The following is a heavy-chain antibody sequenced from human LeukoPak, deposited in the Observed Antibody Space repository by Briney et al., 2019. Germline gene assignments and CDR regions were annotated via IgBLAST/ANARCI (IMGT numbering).Heavy chain of an antibody. J-gene: IGHJ5*02. CDR2: ISYDGSNK. CDR3: AKYSRSNLGLDP. Sequence: GGSLRLSCAASGFTFSSYGMHWVRQAPGKGLEWVAVISYDGSNKYYADSVKGRFTISRDNSKNTLYLQMNSLRAEDTAVYYCAKYSRSNLGLDPWGQGTLVTVPS. D-gene: IGHD6-13*01. CDR1: GFTFSSYG. V-gene: IGHV3-30*18.